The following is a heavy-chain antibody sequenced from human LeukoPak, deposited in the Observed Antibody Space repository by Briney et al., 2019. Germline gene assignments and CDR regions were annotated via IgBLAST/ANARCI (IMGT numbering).Heavy chain of an antibody. Sequence: GGSLRLSCAASGFTVSSNYMSWVRQAPGKGLEWVSVIYNVGNTHYADSVKGRFTISRDISKNTLYLQMNSLRAEDTAVYYCAGASTRGYSGYDFDYWGQGTLVTVSS. D-gene: IGHD5-12*01. CDR1: GFTVSSNY. CDR2: IYNVGNT. V-gene: IGHV3-53*01. CDR3: AGASTRGYSGYDFDY. J-gene: IGHJ4*02.